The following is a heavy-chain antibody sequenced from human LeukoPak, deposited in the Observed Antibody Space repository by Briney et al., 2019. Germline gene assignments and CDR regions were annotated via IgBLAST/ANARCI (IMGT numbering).Heavy chain of an antibody. V-gene: IGHV4-39*01. CDR1: GGSISSSSYY. D-gene: IGHD3-3*01. CDR3: ASLPSYYDFGNDAFDI. CDR2: IYYSGST. Sequence: PSETLSLTCTVSGGSISSSSYYWGWIRQPPGKGLEWIGSIYYSGSTYYNPSLKSRVTISVDTSKNQFSLRLSSVTAADTAVYYCASLPSYYDFGNDAFDIWGQGTMVTVSS. J-gene: IGHJ3*02.